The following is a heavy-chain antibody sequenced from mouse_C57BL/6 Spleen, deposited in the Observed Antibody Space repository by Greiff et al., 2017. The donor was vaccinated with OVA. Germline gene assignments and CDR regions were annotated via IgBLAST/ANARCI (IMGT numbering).Heavy chain of an antibody. J-gene: IGHJ4*01. D-gene: IGHD1-1*01. Sequence: QVQLQQPGAELVMPGASVKLSCKASGYTFTSYWMHWVKQRPGQGLEWIGEIDPSDSYTNYNQKFKGKSTLTVDKSSSTAYMQLSSLTSEDSAVYYCARRTTVVARILDYWGQGTSVTVSS. CDR2: IDPSDSYT. V-gene: IGHV1-69*01. CDR1: GYTFTSYW. CDR3: ARRTTVVARILDY.